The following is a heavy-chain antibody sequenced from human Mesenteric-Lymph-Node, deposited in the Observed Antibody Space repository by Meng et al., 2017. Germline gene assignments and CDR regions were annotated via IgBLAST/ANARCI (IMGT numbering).Heavy chain of an antibody. V-gene: IGHV4-4*02. CDR2: IYHSGRT. J-gene: IGHJ4*02. CDR1: GGSTRKDQG. Sequence: QGLLQGPGPGLGKPSGTLSLTGDVSGGSTRKDQGWSWVRQAPGKGLEWIGEIYHSGRTNYNPSVKSRVSMSVDKSQNHFSLRLSSVTAADTAVYYCTTLYGDSISWGQGTLVTVSS. CDR3: TTLYGDSIS. D-gene: IGHD4-17*01.